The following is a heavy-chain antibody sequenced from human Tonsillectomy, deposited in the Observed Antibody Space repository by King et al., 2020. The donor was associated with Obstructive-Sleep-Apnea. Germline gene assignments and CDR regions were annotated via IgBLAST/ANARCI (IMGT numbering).Heavy chain of an antibody. J-gene: IGHJ5*02. CDR1: GFTFNSYG. CDR2: ISYDGSNK. V-gene: IGHV3-30*18. CDR3: AKNEASISAVSTDPIA. D-gene: IGHD6-6*01. Sequence: VQLVESGGGVVQPGRSLRLSCAASGFTFNSYGMHWVRQAPGKGLEWLAVISYDGSNKNYADSVKGRFTISRDNSKNTLYLKKNSLRAEDTAMYYCAKNEASISAVSTDPIAWGQGTLVTVSS.